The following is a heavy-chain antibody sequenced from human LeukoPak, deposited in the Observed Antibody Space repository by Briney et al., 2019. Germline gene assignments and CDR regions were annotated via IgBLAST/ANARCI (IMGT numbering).Heavy chain of an antibody. CDR1: GFTFSNAW. J-gene: IGHJ4*02. D-gene: IGHD3-10*01. V-gene: IGHV3-15*01. CDR2: IKSETDGGTT. CDR3: TSYSHYYFDY. Sequence: KPGGSLRLSCAASGFTFSNAWMSWVRQAPGKGLEWVGRIKSETDGGTTDYATPVKGRFTISRDDSKNTLYLQMHSLKTEDTAVYYCTSYSHYYFDYWGQGTLVTVSS.